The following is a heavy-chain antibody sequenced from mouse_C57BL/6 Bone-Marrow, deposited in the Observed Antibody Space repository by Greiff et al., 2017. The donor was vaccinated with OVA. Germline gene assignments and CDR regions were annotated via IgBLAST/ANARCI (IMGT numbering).Heavy chain of an antibody. Sequence: QVQLQQPGAELVKPGASVKLSCKASGYTFTSYWMQWVKQRPGQGLEWIGEIDPSDSYTNYNQKFKGKATLTVDTSSSTAYMQLSSLTSEDSAVYYCAREGSRTPFAYWGQGTLVTVSA. V-gene: IGHV1-50*01. CDR2: IDPSDSYT. D-gene: IGHD1-1*01. J-gene: IGHJ3*01. CDR3: AREGSRTPFAY. CDR1: GYTFTSYW.